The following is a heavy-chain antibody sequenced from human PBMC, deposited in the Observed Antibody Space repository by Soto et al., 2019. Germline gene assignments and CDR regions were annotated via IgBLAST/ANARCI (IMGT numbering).Heavy chain of an antibody. D-gene: IGHD3-3*01. J-gene: IGHJ5*02. CDR3: AKAGGLRFLPFDP. Sequence: QVQVVESGGGVVQPGRSLRLSCAASGFTFSSYRMHWVRQAPGKGLEWVAVISYDESNTYYADSVKGRFTISRDNSKNTVYLQMNSLRPEDTPMYYCAKAGGLRFLPFDPWGQGTLVTVSS. CDR1: GFTFSSYR. CDR2: ISYDESNT. V-gene: IGHV3-30*18.